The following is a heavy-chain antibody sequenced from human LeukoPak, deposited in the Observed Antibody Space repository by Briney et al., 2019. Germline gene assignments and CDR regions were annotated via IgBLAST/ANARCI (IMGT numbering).Heavy chain of an antibody. CDR1: GFTVSSNY. CDR2: IYSGGST. CDR3: ASVARGYSYGYY. V-gene: IGHV3-53*01. D-gene: IGHD5-18*01. Sequence: PGGSLRLSCAASGFTVSSNYMSWVRQAPGKGLEWVSVIYSGGSTYYADSVKGRFTISRDNSKNTLYLQMNSLRAEDTAVYYCASVARGYSYGYYWGQGTLVTVSS. J-gene: IGHJ4*02.